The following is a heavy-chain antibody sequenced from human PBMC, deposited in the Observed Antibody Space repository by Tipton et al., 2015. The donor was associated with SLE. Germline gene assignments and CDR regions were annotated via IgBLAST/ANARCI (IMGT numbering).Heavy chain of an antibody. Sequence: TLSLTCAVSGGSISSSNWWSWVRQPPGKGLEWIGEIYHSGSTNYNPSLKSRVTVSVDTSKNQFSLKLNSVTAADTAVYYCARGSIGYCSGGSCYFLQYWGQGTLVTVSS. V-gene: IGHV4-4*02. J-gene: IGHJ4*02. CDR1: GGSISSSNW. D-gene: IGHD2-15*01. CDR3: ARGSIGYCSGGSCYFLQY. CDR2: IYHSGST.